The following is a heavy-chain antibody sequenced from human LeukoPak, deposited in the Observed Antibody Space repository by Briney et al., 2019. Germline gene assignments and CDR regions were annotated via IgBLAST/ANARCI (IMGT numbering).Heavy chain of an antibody. Sequence: ASVKVSCKVSGYTLTELSMHWVRQAPGKGLEWMGGFDPEDGETIYAQKFQGRVTMTEDTSTDTAYMELSSLRSEDTAVYYCATDIHSSGYYHTLTGRAGYWGQGTLVTVSS. CDR1: GYTLTELS. V-gene: IGHV1-24*01. D-gene: IGHD3-22*01. CDR2: FDPEDGET. J-gene: IGHJ4*02. CDR3: ATDIHSSGYYHTLTGRAGY.